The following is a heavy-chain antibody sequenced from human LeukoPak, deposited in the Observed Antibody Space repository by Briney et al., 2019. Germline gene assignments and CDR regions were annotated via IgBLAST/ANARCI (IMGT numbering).Heavy chain of an antibody. CDR2: IIPIFGTA. V-gene: IGHV1-69*05. CDR1: GGTFSSYA. CDR3: ASPGSIVGATMSAFDI. D-gene: IGHD1-26*01. Sequence: SVKVSCKASGGTFSSYAISWVRQAPGQGLEWMGGIIPIFGTANYAQKFQGRVTTTTDESTSTAYMELSSLRSEDTAVYYCASPGSIVGATMSAFDIWGQGTMVTVSS. J-gene: IGHJ3*02.